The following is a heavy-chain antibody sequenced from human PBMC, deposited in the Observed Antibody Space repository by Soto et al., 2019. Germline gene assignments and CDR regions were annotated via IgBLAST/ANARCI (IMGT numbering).Heavy chain of an antibody. V-gene: IGHV3-21*01. Sequence: GGSLRLSCAASGFTFSSYSMNWVRQAPGKGLEWVSSISSSSSYIYYADSVKGRFTISRDNAKNSLYLQMNSLRAEDTAVYYCARDQSGLGYCSGGSCYPNSAVGYYYYYGMDVWGQGTTVTVSS. CDR2: ISSSSSYI. J-gene: IGHJ6*02. CDR1: GFTFSSYS. CDR3: ARDQSGLGYCSGGSCYPNSAVGYYYYYGMDV. D-gene: IGHD2-15*01.